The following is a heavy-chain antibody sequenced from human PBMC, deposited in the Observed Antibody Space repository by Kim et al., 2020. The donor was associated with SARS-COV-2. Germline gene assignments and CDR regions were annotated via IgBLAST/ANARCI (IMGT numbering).Heavy chain of an antibody. Sequence: SETLSLTCAVYGGSFSGYYWSWIRQRPGKGLEWIGEINHSGSTNYNPSLKSRVTISVDTSKNQFSLKLSSVTAADTAVYYCARGRGGTTVVTLGLGYYYYYGMDVWGQGTTVTVSS. D-gene: IGHD4-17*01. CDR3: ARGRGGTTVVTLGLGYYYYYGMDV. J-gene: IGHJ6*02. CDR1: GGSFSGYY. CDR2: INHSGST. V-gene: IGHV4-34*01.